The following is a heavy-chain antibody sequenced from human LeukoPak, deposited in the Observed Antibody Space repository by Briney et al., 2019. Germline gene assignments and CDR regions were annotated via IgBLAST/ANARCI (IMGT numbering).Heavy chain of an antibody. J-gene: IGHJ5*02. CDR1: GFTFSSYW. D-gene: IGHD7-27*01. Sequence: RPGGSLRLSCAASGFTFSSYWMSWVRQAPGKGLEWVANIKQDGSEKYYVDSVKGRFTISRDNAKNSLYLQMNSLRAEDTAVYYCARASFTSWGLRFDPWGQGTLVTVSS. CDR2: IKQDGSEK. CDR3: ARASFTSWGLRFDP. V-gene: IGHV3-7*01.